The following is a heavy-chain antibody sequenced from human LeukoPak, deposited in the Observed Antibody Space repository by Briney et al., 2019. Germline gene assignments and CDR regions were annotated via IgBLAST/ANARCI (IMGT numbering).Heavy chain of an antibody. CDR3: ARDGSGDYAPGY. D-gene: IGHD4-17*01. V-gene: IGHV1-69*13. Sequence: ASVKVSCKASGGTFSSYAISWVRQAPGQGLEWMGGIIPIFGTANYAQKFQGRVTITADESTSTAYMELSSLRSEDTAVYYRARDGSGDYAPGYWGQGTLVTVSS. CDR2: IIPIFGTA. CDR1: GGTFSSYA. J-gene: IGHJ4*02.